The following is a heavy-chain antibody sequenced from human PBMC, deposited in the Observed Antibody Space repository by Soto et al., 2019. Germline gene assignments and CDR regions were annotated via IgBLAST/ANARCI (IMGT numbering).Heavy chain of an antibody. CDR3: VKGKIGSSGLLDWFDP. CDR1: GFTFSSYA. Sequence: LRLSCSGSGFTFSSYAMHWVRQAPGKGLEYASAINSNGLTTYYADSVKGRFTISRDNSKKTLYLQMTSLRVEDTAVYYCVKGKIGSSGLLDWFDPWGQGTVVTVSS. J-gene: IGHJ5*01. CDR2: INSNGLTT. V-gene: IGHV3-64D*06. D-gene: IGHD3-10*01.